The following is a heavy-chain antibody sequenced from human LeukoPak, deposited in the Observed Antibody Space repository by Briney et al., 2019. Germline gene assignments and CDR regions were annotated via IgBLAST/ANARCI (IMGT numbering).Heavy chain of an antibody. D-gene: IGHD5-18*01. J-gene: IGHJ4*02. CDR3: AREFGPIQLHLWASAFDY. V-gene: IGHV1-46*01. CDR1: VYTFSNYY. Sequence: ASVKVSCKASVYTFSNYYIHWVRQAPGQGLEWMGIINPSGGSRSYAQKFQGRLTVTRDTSTSTVYMELSSLRSEDTAVYYCAREFGPIQLHLWASAFDYWGQGTLVTVSS. CDR2: INPSGGSR.